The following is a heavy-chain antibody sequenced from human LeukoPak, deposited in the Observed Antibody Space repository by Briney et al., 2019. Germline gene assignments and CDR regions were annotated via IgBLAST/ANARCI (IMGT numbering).Heavy chain of an antibody. D-gene: IGHD3-22*01. CDR3: ARGVTMIVVAFYDAFDI. V-gene: IGHV4-4*02. CDR1: GFTFSSYAM. J-gene: IGHJ3*02. Sequence: GSLRLSCAASGFTFSSYAMSWVRQPPGKGLEWIGEIYHSGSTNYNPSLKSRVTISVDKSKNQFSLKLSSVTAADTAVYYCARGVTMIVVAFYDAFDIWGQGTMVTVSS. CDR2: IYHSGST.